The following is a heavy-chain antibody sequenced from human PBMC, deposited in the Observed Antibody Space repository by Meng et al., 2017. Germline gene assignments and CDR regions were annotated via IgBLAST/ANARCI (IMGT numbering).Heavy chain of an antibody. J-gene: IGHJ4*02. CDR2: ISSSSSYI. CDR1: GFTFSSYS. Sequence: GESLKISCAASGFTFSSYSMNWVRQAPGKGLEWVSYISSSSSYIYYADSVKGRFTISRDNAKNSLYLQMNSLRAEDTAVYYCARASVRDRYCSGGGCARDYWGQGTLVTVSS. V-gene: IGHV3-21*01. D-gene: IGHD2-15*01. CDR3: ARASVRDRYCSGGGCARDY.